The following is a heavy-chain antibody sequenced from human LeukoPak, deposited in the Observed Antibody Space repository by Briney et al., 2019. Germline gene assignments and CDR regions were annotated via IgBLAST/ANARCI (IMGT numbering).Heavy chain of an antibody. CDR1: GYTFTGSY. V-gene: IGHV1-2*02. CDR2: INPNSGGT. CDR3: AKYYYDSYEGYYFDY. J-gene: IGHJ4*02. D-gene: IGHD3-22*01. Sequence: ALVKVSCKASGYTFTGSYMHWVRQAPGQGLELMGWINPNSGGTNYAQKFQGRVTMTRDTSISTAYMELSRLKSDDTAFYYCAKYYYDSYEGYYFDYWGQGTLVTVSS.